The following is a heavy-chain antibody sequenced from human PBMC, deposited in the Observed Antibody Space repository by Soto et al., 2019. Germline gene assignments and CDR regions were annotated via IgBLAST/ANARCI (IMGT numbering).Heavy chain of an antibody. D-gene: IGHD1-26*01. V-gene: IGHV1-3*01. Sequence: ASVKVSCKASGYTFTSYAMHWVRQAPGQRLEWMGWINAGNGNTKYSQKFQGRVTITRDTSASADYMELSSLRSEDTDVYYCATQVSAPQNYYYYGMDVWGQGTTVTVSS. CDR2: INAGNGNT. J-gene: IGHJ6*02. CDR3: ATQVSAPQNYYYYGMDV. CDR1: GYTFTSYA.